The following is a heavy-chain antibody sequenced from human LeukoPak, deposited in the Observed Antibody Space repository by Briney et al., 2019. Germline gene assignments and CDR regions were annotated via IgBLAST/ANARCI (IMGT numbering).Heavy chain of an antibody. CDR1: GGSTSSNTFY. CDR2: VYYNGNT. D-gene: IGHD5-18*01. CDR3: ARVKKVDTSLDY. V-gene: IGHV4-39*01. J-gene: IGHJ4*02. Sequence: SETLSLTCTVSGGSTSSNTFYWGWIRQPPGKGLEWIGAVYYNGNTYYSSSLKSRVTISVDTSKNQFSLKLNPVTAADTAVYFCARVKKVDTSLDYWGQGTLVTVSS.